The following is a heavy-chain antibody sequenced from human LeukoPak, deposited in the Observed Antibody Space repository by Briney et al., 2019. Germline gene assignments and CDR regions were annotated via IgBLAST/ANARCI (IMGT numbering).Heavy chain of an antibody. CDR1: GGTFSSYA. CDR2: IIPIFGTA. Sequence: ASVKVSCKASGGTFSSYAISWVRQAPGQGLEWMGGIIPIFGTANYAQKFQGRVTITADKSTSTAYMELSSLRSEDTAVYYCAREPDDSSGYYFGNWFDPWGQGTLVTVSS. CDR3: AREPDDSSGYYFGNWFDP. J-gene: IGHJ5*02. V-gene: IGHV1-69*06. D-gene: IGHD3-22*01.